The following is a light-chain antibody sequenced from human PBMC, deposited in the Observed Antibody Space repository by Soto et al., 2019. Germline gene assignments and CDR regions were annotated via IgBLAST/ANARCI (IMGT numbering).Light chain of an antibody. CDR2: WAS. Sequence: DIVVTQSAESLAVSMGERATINCKSSQSVLYSSNNKNYLAWYQQKPGQPPKLLIYWASTRQSGVPDRFSGSGSGTDFTLTISSLQAEDVAVYYCQQYYTTPVTFGQGAKV. CDR1: QSVLYSSNNKNY. J-gene: IGKJ1*01. V-gene: IGKV4-1*01. CDR3: QQYYTTPVT.